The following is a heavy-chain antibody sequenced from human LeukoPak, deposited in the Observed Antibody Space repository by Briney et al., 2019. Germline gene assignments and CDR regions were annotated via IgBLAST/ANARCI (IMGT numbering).Heavy chain of an antibody. Sequence: PSETLSLTCTVSSGSISGYCWSWIRQPPGKGLEWIGYISHSGSTNYNPSLKSRLTISVDTSKNQFSLKLSSVTAADTAIYYCARDRSANSAYWGQGTLVTVSS. J-gene: IGHJ4*02. V-gene: IGHV4-59*01. D-gene: IGHD4/OR15-4a*01. CDR2: ISHSGST. CDR3: ARDRSANSAY. CDR1: SGSISGYC.